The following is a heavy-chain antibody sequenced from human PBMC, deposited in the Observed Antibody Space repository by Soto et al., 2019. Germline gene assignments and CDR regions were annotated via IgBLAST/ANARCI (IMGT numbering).Heavy chain of an antibody. V-gene: IGHV3-7*01. CDR2: IKFAGTGI. J-gene: IGHJ4*02. D-gene: IGHD3-10*01. CDR1: GFTYSYYW. Sequence: EVQLVESGGGLVQPGGSLRLSCVASGFTYSYYWMSWVRQAPGRGLEWVAGIKFAGTGIQYADSAKGRFTISRDNAENPLSLQMRILRDGHTAVYYCARDSGYGSASSVNHHFDYWGQGSLVTVSS. CDR3: ARDSGYGSASSVNHHFDY.